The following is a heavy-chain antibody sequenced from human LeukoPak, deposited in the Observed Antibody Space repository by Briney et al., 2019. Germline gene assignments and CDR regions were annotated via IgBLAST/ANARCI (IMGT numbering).Heavy chain of an antibody. CDR1: GGSITGDNY. CDR2: TFHSGST. D-gene: IGHD3-10*01. CDR3: ARAHYASGAFYYFDS. V-gene: IGHV4-30-4*08. J-gene: IGHJ4*02. Sequence: SETLSLTCNASGGSITGDNYWTWIRQPPGQGLEWIGHTFHSGSTYYNPSLKSRLAVSVDTSKNLFSLRLSSMTAADTAVYYCARAHYASGAFYYFDSWGPGSLVTVSS.